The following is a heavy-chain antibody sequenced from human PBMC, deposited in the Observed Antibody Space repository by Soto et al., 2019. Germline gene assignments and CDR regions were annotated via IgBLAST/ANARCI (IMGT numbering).Heavy chain of an antibody. CDR3: ARDSRATGASAFDL. V-gene: IGHV3-30*01. Sequence: QVQLVESGGGVVQPGRSLRLSCAASGFTFSSYAMHWVRHAPGKGLEWVAVISSDGRNIYYADYVKSRFTISRDNSKNTLYLQMNSLRAADTAAHYCARDSRATGASAFDLWSLGTMVTVSS. CDR2: ISSDGRNI. J-gene: IGHJ3*01. CDR1: GFTFSSYA. D-gene: IGHD1-26*01.